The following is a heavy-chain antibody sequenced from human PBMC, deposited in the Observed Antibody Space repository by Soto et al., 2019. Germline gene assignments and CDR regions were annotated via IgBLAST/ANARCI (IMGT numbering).Heavy chain of an antibody. CDR1: GYTFTGYY. V-gene: IGHV1-2*04. Sequence: QVQLGQSGAEVKKPGASVKVSCKASGYTFTGYYMHWVRQAPGQGLEWRGSINHKSGVTNYAQKFQGWVTMTWDTSISTAYMELSRLRSDDTAVYYCARDQGIAAAGTPFDYWGQGTLVTVSS. D-gene: IGHD6-13*01. CDR3: ARDQGIAAAGTPFDY. J-gene: IGHJ4*02. CDR2: INHKSGVT.